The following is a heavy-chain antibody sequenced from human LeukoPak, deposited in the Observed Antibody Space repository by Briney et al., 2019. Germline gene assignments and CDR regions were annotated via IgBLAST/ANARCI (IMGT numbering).Heavy chain of an antibody. CDR2: IYYSGST. Sequence: PSETLSLTFAVYGGSFSGYYWSWIRQPPGKGLEWIGYIYYSGSTYYNPSLKSRVTISVDTSKNQFSLKLSSVTAADTAVYYCASDPIQLWPENWGQGTLVTVSS. V-gene: IGHV4-30-4*01. CDR1: GGSFSGYY. D-gene: IGHD5-18*01. J-gene: IGHJ4*02. CDR3: ASDPIQLWPEN.